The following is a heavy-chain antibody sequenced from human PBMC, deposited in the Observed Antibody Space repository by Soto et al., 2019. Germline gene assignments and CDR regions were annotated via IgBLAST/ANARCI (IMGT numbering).Heavy chain of an antibody. CDR2: IFPSDSDT. D-gene: IGHD3-22*01. CDR1: GYRFTSYW. Sequence: LGESLKISCRTSGYRFTSYWIAWVRQMPGKGLQWMGIIFPSDSDTRYSPSFQGQVTISADRSTSTVFLQWASLKASDTAVYFCARKDKSGYFNWFDPWGQGXLVTVSS. CDR3: ARKDKSGYFNWFDP. J-gene: IGHJ5*02. V-gene: IGHV5-51*01.